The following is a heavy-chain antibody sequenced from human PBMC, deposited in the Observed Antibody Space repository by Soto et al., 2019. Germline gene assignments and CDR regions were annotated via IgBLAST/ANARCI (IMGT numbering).Heavy chain of an antibody. CDR1: GYTLTELS. V-gene: IGHV1-24*01. D-gene: IGHD6-13*01. CDR3: ATCNPIAAAGTRYYYYGMDV. CDR2: FDPEDGET. Sequence: ASVKVSCKVSGYTLTELSMHWVRQAPGKGLEWMGGFDPEDGETIYAQKFQGRVTMTEDKSTDTAYMELSSLRSEDTAVYYCATCNPIAAAGTRYYYYGMDVWGQGTTVTVSS. J-gene: IGHJ6*02.